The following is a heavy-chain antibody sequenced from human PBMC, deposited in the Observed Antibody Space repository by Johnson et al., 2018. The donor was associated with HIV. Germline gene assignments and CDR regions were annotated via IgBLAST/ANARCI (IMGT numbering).Heavy chain of an antibody. D-gene: IGHD1-14*01. Sequence: VQLVESGGGLVQPGGSLRLSCAASGFTFSSYAMHWVRQAPGKGLEWVAVISYDGSNKYYADSVKGRFTISRDSSKNTLYLQMNSLRAEDTAVYYCAIIWNHTFDIWGQGTMVTVSS. V-gene: IGHV3-30-3*01. CDR3: AIIWNHTFDI. CDR2: ISYDGSNK. CDR1: GFTFSSYA. J-gene: IGHJ3*02.